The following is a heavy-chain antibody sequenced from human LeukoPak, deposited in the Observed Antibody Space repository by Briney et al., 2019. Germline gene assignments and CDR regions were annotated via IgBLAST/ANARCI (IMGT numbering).Heavy chain of an antibody. D-gene: IGHD1-26*01. Sequence: ASVKVSCKASGYTFTGYNMHWVRQAPGQGLEWMGWINPNSGGTNYAQKFQGRVTMTRDTSISTAYMELSRLRSDDTAVCYCARAIEWEPYYFDYWGQGTLVTVSS. V-gene: IGHV1-2*02. J-gene: IGHJ4*02. CDR2: INPNSGGT. CDR3: ARAIEWEPYYFDY. CDR1: GYTFTGYN.